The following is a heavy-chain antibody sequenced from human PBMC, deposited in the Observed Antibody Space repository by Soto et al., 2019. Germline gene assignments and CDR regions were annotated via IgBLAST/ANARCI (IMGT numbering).Heavy chain of an antibody. V-gene: IGHV3-9*01. Sequence: GGSLRLSCAASGFTFDDYAMHWVRQAPGKGLEWVSGINWNSGNIYYADSVKGRFTISRDNVKNSLYLQMNSLRVEDTAVYYCVRDLDYAFHIWGQGTMVTVSS. D-gene: IGHD3-9*01. J-gene: IGHJ3*02. CDR3: VRDLDYAFHI. CDR2: INWNSGNI. CDR1: GFTFDDYA.